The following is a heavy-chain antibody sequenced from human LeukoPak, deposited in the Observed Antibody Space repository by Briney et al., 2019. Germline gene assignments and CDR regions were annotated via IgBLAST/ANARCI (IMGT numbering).Heavy chain of an antibody. J-gene: IGHJ5*02. Sequence: GGSLRLSCAASGFTFSDYYMSWIRQAPGKGLEWVSYISSSGSTIYYADSVKGRFTISRDNAKNSLYLQMNSLRAEDAAVYYCARANYDSSGSWFDPWGQGTLVTVSS. CDR2: ISSSGSTI. CDR3: ARANYDSSGSWFDP. CDR1: GFTFSDYY. D-gene: IGHD3-22*01. V-gene: IGHV3-11*01.